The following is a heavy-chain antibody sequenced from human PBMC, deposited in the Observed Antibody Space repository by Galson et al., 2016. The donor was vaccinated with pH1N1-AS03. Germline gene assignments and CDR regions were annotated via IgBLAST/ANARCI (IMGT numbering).Heavy chain of an antibody. CDR3: ARHLSSPFSSSSGY. CDR2: IHPRDSDT. J-gene: IGHJ4*01. V-gene: IGHV5-51*01. Sequence: QSGAEVKKPGESVKISCKGSGYSFSDYWIAWVRQMPGKGLEWMGIIHPRDSDTRYSPSFQGRVSTSADKSISTAYLQWSSLKASDTATYYCARHLSSPFSSSSGYWGHGTLVTVSS. D-gene: IGHD6-13*01. CDR1: GYSFSDYW.